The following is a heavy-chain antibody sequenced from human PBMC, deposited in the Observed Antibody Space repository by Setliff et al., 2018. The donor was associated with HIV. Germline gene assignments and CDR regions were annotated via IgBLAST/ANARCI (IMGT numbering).Heavy chain of an antibody. V-gene: IGHV3-30*07. D-gene: IGHD3-22*01. CDR3: ATTHYDSSGYYYREGAFDI. Sequence: PGGSLRLSCAVSGFTFSNYIMNWIRQAPGEGLEWVTVISYDGNNKYYAGSVKGRFSISRDNSKNTLYLQMNSLRAEDTAVYYCATTHYDSSGYYYREGAFDIWGQGTMVTVSS. CDR1: GFTFSNYI. CDR2: ISYDGNNK. J-gene: IGHJ3*02.